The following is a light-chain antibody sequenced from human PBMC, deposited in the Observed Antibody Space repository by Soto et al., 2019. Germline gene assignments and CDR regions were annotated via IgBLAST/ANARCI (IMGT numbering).Light chain of an antibody. CDR3: KQYGSSQVP. V-gene: IGKV3-20*01. J-gene: IGKJ1*01. Sequence: EVVLTESPGTLSLSPGERATLSCRASQSVSSSYLAGYQQTPGQAPRLLIYGASSRATGIPDRFSGSGSGTDFTLTISRLEPEDFAVYSCKQYGSSQVPFGQGTKVAIK. CDR1: QSVSSSY. CDR2: GAS.